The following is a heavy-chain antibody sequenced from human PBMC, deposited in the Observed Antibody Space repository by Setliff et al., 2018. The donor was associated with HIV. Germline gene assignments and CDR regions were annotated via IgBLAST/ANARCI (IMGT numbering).Heavy chain of an antibody. Sequence: SETLSLTCAVYGGSFSGYYWSWIRQPPGKGLEWIGEINHSGSTNYNPSLKSRVTISVDTSKNQFSLKLSSVTAADTAVYYCARRGYCSSTSCIYGMDVWGQGPRSPSP. J-gene: IGHJ6*02. D-gene: IGHD2-2*01. CDR1: GGSFSGYY. CDR2: INHSGST. CDR3: ARRGYCSSTSCIYGMDV. V-gene: IGHV4-34*01.